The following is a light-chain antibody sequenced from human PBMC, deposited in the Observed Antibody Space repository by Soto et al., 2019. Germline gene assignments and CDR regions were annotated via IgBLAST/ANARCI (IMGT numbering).Light chain of an antibody. V-gene: IGKV3-15*01. CDR2: GAS. Sequence: EVVMTQSPATLSVSPGERATLSCRASQSVNINVAWYQQKTGQAPRLLIYGASTRATGIADRFSGTGSGTDFTLPISSLQSEDFAVYYCQQYSYRPPWTFGQGTKVEIK. J-gene: IGKJ1*01. CDR1: QSVNIN. CDR3: QQYSYRPPWT.